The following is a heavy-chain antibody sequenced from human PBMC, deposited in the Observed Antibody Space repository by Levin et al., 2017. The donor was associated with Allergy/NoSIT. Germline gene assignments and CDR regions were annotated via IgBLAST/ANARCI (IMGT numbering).Heavy chain of an antibody. CDR3: ARQCYDILSGYYNFDY. D-gene: IGHD3-9*01. J-gene: IGHJ4*02. V-gene: IGHV4-39*01. CDR2: IYNSGST. Sequence: SQTLSLTCTVSGGSISSSISYWGWIRQPPGKGLEWIGSIYNSGSTYYNPSLKSRVTTSVDTSKNQFPLKLSSVTAADTAVYYCARQCYDILSGYYNFDYWGQGTLVTVSS. CDR1: GGSISSSISY.